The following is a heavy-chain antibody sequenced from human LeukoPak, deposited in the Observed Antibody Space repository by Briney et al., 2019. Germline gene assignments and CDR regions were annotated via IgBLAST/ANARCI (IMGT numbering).Heavy chain of an antibody. Sequence: GGSLRLSCAASGFTVSSNYMTWVRQAPGKGLEWVSVIYSGGSTYYADSVKGRFTISRDNSKNTLFLQMNSLKTEDTAVYYCTTILFDYGDYFDYWGQGTLVTVSS. CDR2: IYSGGST. J-gene: IGHJ4*02. CDR3: TTILFDYGDYFDY. D-gene: IGHD4-17*01. CDR1: GFTVSSNY. V-gene: IGHV3-66*01.